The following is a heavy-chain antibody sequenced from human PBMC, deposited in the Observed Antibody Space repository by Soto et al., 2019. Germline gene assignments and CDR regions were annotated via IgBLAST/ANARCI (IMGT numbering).Heavy chain of an antibody. CDR2: IRGDGNSI. CDR3: ARGVRGHYGFDV. Sequence: EVQLVESGGGLVQPGGSLRLSCAASGFTFTDYWMHWVRQAPGKGLVLVSRIRGDGNSINSADFVRGRFIISRDNAKNTLYLQMSSLRVEDTAVYYCARGVRGHYGFDVWGQGTMVTVSS. CDR1: GFTFTDYW. J-gene: IGHJ3*01. V-gene: IGHV3-74*01. D-gene: IGHD3-10*01.